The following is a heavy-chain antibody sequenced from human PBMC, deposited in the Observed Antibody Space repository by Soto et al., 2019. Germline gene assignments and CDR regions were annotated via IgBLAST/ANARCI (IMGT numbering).Heavy chain of an antibody. CDR2: ISGSTNTI. J-gene: IGHJ4*02. CDR3: VRDRTRAGAYYFDY. CDR1: GFIFNDYS. Sequence: EVQLVKSGGGLVQPGGSLRLSCAASGFIFNDYSMNWVRQAPGKGLEWLAFISGSTNTIYYADSVKGRFTISRDKAKQSVYLQMDSLRHEDTAVYYCVRDRTRAGAYYFDYWGQGTLVTVSS. V-gene: IGHV3-48*02. D-gene: IGHD3-10*01.